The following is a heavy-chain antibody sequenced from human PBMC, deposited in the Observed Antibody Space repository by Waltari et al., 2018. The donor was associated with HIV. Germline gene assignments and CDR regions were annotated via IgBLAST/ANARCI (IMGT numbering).Heavy chain of an antibody. D-gene: IGHD4-4*01. CDR3: ARSFSGYSNYFDP. CDR2: MSYSGST. V-gene: IGHV4-39*01. CDR1: GGSMTSISYY. J-gene: IGHJ5*02. Sequence: QLQLQESGPGLVKSSETLSPTCTVSGGSMTSISYYWAWIRQPPGKGLAWIGSMSYSGSTYQKSSLRSRLTISVDTSKNQFSLKLTSVTASDTAVYYCARSFSGYSNYFDPWGQGTLVTVSS.